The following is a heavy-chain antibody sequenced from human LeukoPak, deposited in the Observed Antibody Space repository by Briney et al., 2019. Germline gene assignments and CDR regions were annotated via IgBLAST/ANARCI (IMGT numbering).Heavy chain of an antibody. J-gene: IGHJ4*02. D-gene: IGHD6-25*01. CDR3: ARAAVRAFDY. CDR2: MNPNSGNT. Sequence: ASVKVSCKASGYTFTSYDINWVRQAPGQGLEWMGGMNPNSGNTGYAQKFQGRVTITRNSSISTAYMELSSLRSEDTPVYYCARAAVRAFDYWGQGTLLTVSS. V-gene: IGHV1-8*03. CDR1: GYTFTSYD.